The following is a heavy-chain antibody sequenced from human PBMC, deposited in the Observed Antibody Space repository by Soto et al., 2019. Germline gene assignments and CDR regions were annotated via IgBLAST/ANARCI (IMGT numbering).Heavy chain of an antibody. CDR3: AKDRSYIVATRFGGEYFDY. CDR2: ISGSGGST. D-gene: IGHD5-12*01. Sequence: GGSLRLSCAASGFTFSSYAMSWVRQAPGKGLEWVSAISGSGGSTYYADSVKGRFTISRDNSKKTLYLQMNSLRAEDTAVYYCAKDRSYIVATRFGGEYFDYWGQGTLVTVSS. J-gene: IGHJ4*02. V-gene: IGHV3-23*01. CDR1: GFTFSSYA.